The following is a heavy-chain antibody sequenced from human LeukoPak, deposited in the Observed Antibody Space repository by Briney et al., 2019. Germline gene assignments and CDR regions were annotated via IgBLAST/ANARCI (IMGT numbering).Heavy chain of an antibody. CDR1: GGSISSSSYY. CDR2: IYYSGST. V-gene: IGHV4-39*07. Sequence: KPSKTLSLTCTVSGGSISSSSYYWGWIRQPPGKGLEWIGSIYYSGSTYYNPSLKSRVTISVDTSKNQFSLKLSSVTAADTAVYYCMIVVVMADFDYWGQGTLVTVSS. J-gene: IGHJ4*02. CDR3: MIVVVMADFDY. D-gene: IGHD3-22*01.